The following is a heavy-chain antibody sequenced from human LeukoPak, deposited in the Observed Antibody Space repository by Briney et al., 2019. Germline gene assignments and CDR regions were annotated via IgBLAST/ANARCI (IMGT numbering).Heavy chain of an antibody. CDR2: IYHSGST. D-gene: IGHD3-22*01. Sequence: SGTLSLTCAVSGGSISSSNWWSWVRQPPGKGLEWIGEIYHSGSTNYNPSLKSRVTISVDKSKNQFSLKLSSVTAADTAVYYCARELLYDSSGYGTSYWGQGTLVTVSS. J-gene: IGHJ4*02. CDR1: GGSISSSNW. V-gene: IGHV4-4*02. CDR3: ARELLYDSSGYGTSY.